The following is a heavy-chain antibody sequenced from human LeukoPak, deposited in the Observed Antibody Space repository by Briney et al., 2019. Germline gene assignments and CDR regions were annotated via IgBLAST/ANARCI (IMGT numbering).Heavy chain of an antibody. V-gene: IGHV4-59*01. Sequence: SEILSLTCTVSGGSISSYYWSWIRQPPGKGLEWIGYIYYSGSTNYNPSLKSRVTISVDTSKNQFSLKLSSVTAADTAVYYCARDGSGYDRRDFDYWGQGTLVTVSS. CDR3: ARDGSGYDRRDFDY. D-gene: IGHD5-12*01. CDR2: IYYSGST. CDR1: GGSISSYY. J-gene: IGHJ4*02.